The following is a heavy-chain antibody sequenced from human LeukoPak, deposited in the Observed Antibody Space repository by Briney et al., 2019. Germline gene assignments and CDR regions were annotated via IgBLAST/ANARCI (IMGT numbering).Heavy chain of an antibody. Sequence: SETLSLTCAVYGGPFTGYYWSWIRQSPDKGLEWIGEINHRGSTNYNSSLKSRLTISADTSKNQFSPHLSSVTAADTAVYYCAKVYSSSPQDAFDVWGQGTMVTVSS. V-gene: IGHV4-34*01. CDR2: INHRGST. D-gene: IGHD3-22*01. CDR3: AKVYSSSPQDAFDV. J-gene: IGHJ3*01. CDR1: GGPFTGYY.